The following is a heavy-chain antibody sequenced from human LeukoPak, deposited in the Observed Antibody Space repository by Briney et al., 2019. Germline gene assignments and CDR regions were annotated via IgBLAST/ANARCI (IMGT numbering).Heavy chain of an antibody. CDR2: ISASGTST. D-gene: IGHD1-26*01. CDR3: ARDLVGSYPARAFDI. Sequence: PGGSLRLSCAASTFTFSTDAMSWVRQAPGKGLEWVSSISASGTSTYYADSVKGRFTISRDNSKDTLFLQMNSLRAEDTALYYCARDLVGSYPARAFDIWGQGTMVTVSS. J-gene: IGHJ3*02. CDR1: TFTFSTDA. V-gene: IGHV3-23*01.